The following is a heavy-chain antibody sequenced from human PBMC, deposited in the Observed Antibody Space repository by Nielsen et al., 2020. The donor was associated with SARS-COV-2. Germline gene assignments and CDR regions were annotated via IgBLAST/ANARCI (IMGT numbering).Heavy chain of an antibody. CDR1: GFTFSSYS. Sequence: GESLKISCAASGFTFSSYSMNWVRQAPGKGLEWVSSISSSSSYIYYADSAKGRFTISRDNAKNSLYLQMNSLRAEDTAVYYCARVAYYDFWSGYYSGGDPFYGMDVWGQGTTVTVSS. D-gene: IGHD3-3*01. V-gene: IGHV3-21*01. CDR3: ARVAYYDFWSGYYSGGDPFYGMDV. J-gene: IGHJ6*02. CDR2: ISSSSSYI.